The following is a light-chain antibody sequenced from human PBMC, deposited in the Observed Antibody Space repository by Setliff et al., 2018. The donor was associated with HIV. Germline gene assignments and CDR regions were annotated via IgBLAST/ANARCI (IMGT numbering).Light chain of an antibody. CDR3: QSYDSSLSGYV. Sequence: LTQPPSASGAPGQRVTISCTGSSSNIGAGFDVHWYQQFPGTAPKLLIYSFTNRPSGVPDRFSGSKSGTSASLAIAGLQAEDEADYYCQSYDSSLSGYVFGTGTKVTVL. V-gene: IGLV1-40*01. CDR1: SSNIGAGFD. CDR2: SFT. J-gene: IGLJ1*01.